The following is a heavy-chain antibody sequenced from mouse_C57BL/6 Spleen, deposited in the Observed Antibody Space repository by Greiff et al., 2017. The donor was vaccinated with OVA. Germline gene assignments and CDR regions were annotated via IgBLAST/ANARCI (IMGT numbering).Heavy chain of an antibody. CDR1: GFTFSSYA. Sequence: EVKVVESGGGLVKPGGSLKLSCAASGFTFSSYAMSWVRQTPEKRLEWVATISDGGSYTYYPDNVKGRFTISRDNAKNNLYLQMSHLKSEDTAMYYCARDRGEDSWFAYWGQGTLVTVSA. V-gene: IGHV5-4*01. CDR2: ISDGGSYT. J-gene: IGHJ3*01. CDR3: ARDRGEDSWFAY.